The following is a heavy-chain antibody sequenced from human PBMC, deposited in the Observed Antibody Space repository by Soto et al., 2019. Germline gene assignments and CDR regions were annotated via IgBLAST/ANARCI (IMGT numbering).Heavy chain of an antibody. J-gene: IGHJ4*02. CDR2: ISGSGEST. Sequence: PGGSLRLSCVASEFIFSDYAMSWVRQAPGKGPEWVSSISGSGESTFHADSVKGRFTISRDNSKNTLTLQMNSLRAEDTAIYYCAKYSSYWDEDYWGQGTLVTVSS. CDR1: EFIFSDYA. D-gene: IGHD3-22*01. CDR3: AKYSSYWDEDY. V-gene: IGHV3-23*01.